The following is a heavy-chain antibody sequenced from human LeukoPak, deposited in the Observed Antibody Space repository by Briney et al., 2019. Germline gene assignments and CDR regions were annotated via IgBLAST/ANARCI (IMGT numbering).Heavy chain of an antibody. D-gene: IGHD5-18*01. CDR2: MNPNSGNT. CDR1: GYTFTSYD. Sequence: ASVKVSCKASGYTFTSYDINWVRQATGQGLEWMGWMNPNSGNTGYAQKFQGRVTMTRNTSISTAYTELSSLRSEDTAVYYCARGLLYRGYSYGSGGDYWGQGTLVTVSS. J-gene: IGHJ4*02. V-gene: IGHV1-8*01. CDR3: ARGLLYRGYSYGSGGDY.